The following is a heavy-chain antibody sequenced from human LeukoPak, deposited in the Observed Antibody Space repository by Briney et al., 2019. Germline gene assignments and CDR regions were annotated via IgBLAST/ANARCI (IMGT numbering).Heavy chain of an antibody. D-gene: IGHD2-2*01. J-gene: IGHJ5*02. CDR3: ARDLGRGYCSSTSCFVPWFDP. Sequence: SETLSLTCTVSGGSINNHYWSWIRQPPGKGLEWIGYIYYSGSPNYNPSLKSRVTISADTSKNQLSLKLTSVTAADTAVYYCARDLGRGYCSSTSCFVPWFDPWGQGTLVTVSS. V-gene: IGHV4-59*11. CDR1: GGSINNHY. CDR2: IYYSGSP.